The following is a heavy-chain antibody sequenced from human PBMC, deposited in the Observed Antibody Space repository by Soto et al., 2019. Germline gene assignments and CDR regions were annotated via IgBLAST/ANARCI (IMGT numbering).Heavy chain of an antibody. CDR3: AREGFYAMDV. V-gene: IGHV3-48*03. Sequence: GGSLRLSCEVSGFTFSSYEMYWVRQAPGKGLKWVAYISSSGETVYYAGSVQGRFTISRDNAKNSLYLQMSSLGAEDTAVYYCAREGFYAMDVWGQGTTVTVSS. D-gene: IGHD2-2*01. CDR1: GFTFSSYE. CDR2: ISSSGETV. J-gene: IGHJ6*02.